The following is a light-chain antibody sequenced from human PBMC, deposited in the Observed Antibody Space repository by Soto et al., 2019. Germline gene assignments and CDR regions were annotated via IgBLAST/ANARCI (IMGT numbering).Light chain of an antibody. CDR1: QSVSSS. Sequence: EIVMTQSPATLSVSPGERATLSCRASQSVSSSLAWYQQKPGQAPRLLIYRASTRATGIPGRFSGGGSGTEFPLAISSLQSEDCAVYYCQQYDNWPLTVGGGPKVEIK. CDR3: QQYDNWPLT. V-gene: IGKV3-15*01. CDR2: RAS. J-gene: IGKJ4*02.